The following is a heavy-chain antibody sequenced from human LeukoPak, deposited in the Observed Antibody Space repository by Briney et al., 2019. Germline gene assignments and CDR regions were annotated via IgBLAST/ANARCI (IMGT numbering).Heavy chain of an antibody. CDR2: IKHSGST. D-gene: IGHD5-24*01. CDR1: GGSFSGYY. Sequence: SETLSLTCAVYGGSFSGYYWSWIRQPPGKGLEWIGEIKHSGSTNYNPSLKSRVTISADTSKNQFSLKLTSVTAADTAMYYCVRDRELTYWGQGTLVTVSS. J-gene: IGHJ4*02. V-gene: IGHV4-34*01. CDR3: VRDRELTY.